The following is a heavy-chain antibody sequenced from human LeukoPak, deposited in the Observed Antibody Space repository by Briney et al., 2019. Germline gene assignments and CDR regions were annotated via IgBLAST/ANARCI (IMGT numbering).Heavy chain of an antibody. J-gene: IGHJ5*02. CDR2: ISGSGGST. Sequence: PGGSLRLSCAASGFTFSSYAMSWVRQAPGEGVEGVSAISGSGGSTYYADSVKGPFTISRDNSKNTLYLQINSLRAEDTAVYYRAKAEAAVPNWFDPWGQGTLVTVSS. V-gene: IGHV3-23*01. CDR3: AKAEAAVPNWFDP. CDR1: GFTFSSYA. D-gene: IGHD6-13*01.